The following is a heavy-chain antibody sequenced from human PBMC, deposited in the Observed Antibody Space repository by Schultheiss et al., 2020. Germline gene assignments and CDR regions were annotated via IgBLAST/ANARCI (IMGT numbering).Heavy chain of an antibody. CDR3: ARAVVPAAPYNWFDP. D-gene: IGHD2-2*01. CDR1: GDSINSDDYY. Sequence: SETLSLTCTVSGDSINSDDYYWSWIRQHPGKGLEWIGHMYHTGRTYYNPSLESRVIISLDTSKSQVSLNLNSVTAADTAVYYCARAVVPAAPYNWFDPWGQGTLVTVSS. CDR2: MYHTGRT. J-gene: IGHJ5*02. V-gene: IGHV4-31*03.